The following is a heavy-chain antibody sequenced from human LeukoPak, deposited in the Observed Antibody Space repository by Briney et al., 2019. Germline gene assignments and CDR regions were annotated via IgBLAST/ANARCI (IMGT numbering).Heavy chain of an antibody. J-gene: IGHJ3*02. Sequence: GGSLRLSCAASGFTFSSYSMNWVRQAPGKGLEWVSSISSSSSYIYYADSVKGRFTISRDNAENSLYLQMNSLRAEDTAVYYCARDAPSDYGDYVPDAFDIWGQGTMVTVSS. V-gene: IGHV3-21*01. CDR1: GFTFSSYS. CDR2: ISSSSSYI. D-gene: IGHD4-17*01. CDR3: ARDAPSDYGDYVPDAFDI.